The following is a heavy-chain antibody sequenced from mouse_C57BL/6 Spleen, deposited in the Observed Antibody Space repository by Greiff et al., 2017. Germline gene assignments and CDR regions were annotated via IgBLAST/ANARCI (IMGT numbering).Heavy chain of an antibody. Sequence: EVQLQQSGPGLVKPSQSLSLTCSVTGYSITSGYYWNWIRQFPGNKLEWMGYISYDGSNNYNPSLKNRISITRDTSKNQFFLKLNSVTTEDTATYYCARGYYALYFDVWGTGTTVTVSS. CDR2: ISYDGSN. CDR3: ARGYYALYFDV. CDR1: GYSITSGYY. V-gene: IGHV3-6*01. J-gene: IGHJ1*03. D-gene: IGHD1-1*01.